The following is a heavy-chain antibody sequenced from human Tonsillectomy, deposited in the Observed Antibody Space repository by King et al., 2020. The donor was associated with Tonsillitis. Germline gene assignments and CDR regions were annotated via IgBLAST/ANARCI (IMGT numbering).Heavy chain of an antibody. Sequence: VQLVESGGGLVQPGGSLRLSCAASGFTFSSYWMNWVRQAPGKGLEWVANIKQDGSEKYYVDSVKGRFTISRDNAKNSLYLQMNSLRVEDTAVYYCARDPGPLYSGSLDAFDIWGQGTMGTVSS. J-gene: IGHJ3*02. CDR3: ARDPGPLYSGSLDAFDI. CDR2: IKQDGSEK. CDR1: GFTFSSYW. D-gene: IGHD1-26*01. V-gene: IGHV3-7*01.